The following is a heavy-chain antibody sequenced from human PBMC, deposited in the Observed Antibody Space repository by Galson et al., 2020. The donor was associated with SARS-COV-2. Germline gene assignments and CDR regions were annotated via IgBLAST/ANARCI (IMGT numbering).Heavy chain of an antibody. D-gene: IGHD2-15*01. V-gene: IGHV1-69*13. J-gene: IGHJ6*02. CDR1: GGTFHSSA. CDR2: IFPMFGTP. Sequence: SVKVSCKASGGTFHSSAISWVRQAPGQGLEWMAGIFPMFGTPNYAQKFQGRVTITADESTSTAYMELSSLRSEDTAMYYCASPGGPPSFYYGMDVWGRGTTVTVSS. CDR3: ASPGGPPSFYYGMDV.